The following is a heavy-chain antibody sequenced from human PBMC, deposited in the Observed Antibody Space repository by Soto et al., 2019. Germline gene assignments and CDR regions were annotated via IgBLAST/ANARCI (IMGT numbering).Heavy chain of an antibody. CDR2: ISYDGSNK. Sequence: QVQLVESGGGVVQPGRSLRLSCAASGFTFSSYGMRWVRQAPGKGLEWVAVISYDGSNKYYADSVKGRLTISRDNSNNTPYLQMNSLRAEDTAVYYCAKRGGYSYVDLDFDYWRQGTLVTVSS. D-gene: IGHD5-18*01. CDR3: AKRGGYSYVDLDFDY. CDR1: GFTFSSYG. J-gene: IGHJ4*02. V-gene: IGHV3-30*18.